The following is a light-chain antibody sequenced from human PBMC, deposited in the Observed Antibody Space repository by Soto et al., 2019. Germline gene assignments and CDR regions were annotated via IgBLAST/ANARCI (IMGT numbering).Light chain of an antibody. Sequence: QSVLTQPPSASGTPGQRVTISCSGSSSNIGSNSVNWYQQLPGTAPKLLMYSSNQRPSGVPARFSGSKSGTSASLAISGLQSADEADYYCAAWDDSLNGVVFGGGTKLTVL. CDR1: SSNIGSNS. J-gene: IGLJ2*01. V-gene: IGLV1-44*01. CDR2: SSN. CDR3: AAWDDSLNGVV.